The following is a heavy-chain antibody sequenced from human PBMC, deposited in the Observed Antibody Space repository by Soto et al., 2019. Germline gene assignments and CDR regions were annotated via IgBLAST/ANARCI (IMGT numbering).Heavy chain of an antibody. Sequence: GGSLRLSCAASGFTFSSYEMNCVRQAPGKGLEWVSYISSSGSTIYYADSVKGRFTISRDTAKNSLYLQMNSLRAEDTAVYYCARAPIARIVVGKPYFDYWGQGTLVTVSS. J-gene: IGHJ4*02. CDR2: ISSSGSTI. D-gene: IGHD3-22*01. CDR1: GFTFSSYE. V-gene: IGHV3-48*03. CDR3: ARAPIARIVVGKPYFDY.